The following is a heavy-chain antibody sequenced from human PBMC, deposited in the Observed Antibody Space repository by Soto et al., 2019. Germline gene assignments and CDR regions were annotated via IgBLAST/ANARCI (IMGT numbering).Heavy chain of an antibody. V-gene: IGHV3-15*01. J-gene: IGHJ6*03. CDR1: GFTFSNAW. Sequence: GGSLRLSCAASGFTFSNAWMSWVRQAPGKGLEWVGRIKSKTDGGTTDYAAPVKGRFTISRDDSKNTLYLQMNSLKTEDTAVYYCTTHLRGEVGELLFKDGGDYYYYYMDVWGKGTTVTVSS. CDR2: IKSKTDGGTT. CDR3: TTHLRGEVGELLFKDGGDYYYYYMDV. D-gene: IGHD3-10*01.